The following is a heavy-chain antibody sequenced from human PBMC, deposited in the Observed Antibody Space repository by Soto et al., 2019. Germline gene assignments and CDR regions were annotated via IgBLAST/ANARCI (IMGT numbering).Heavy chain of an antibody. CDR1: GFSYSMYA. Sequence: EVQLLESGGGLVQPGGSLRLSCTASGFSYSMYAMTWVRQAPGKGLEWVSTISGSGETTFYAASVQGRFTISRDSPKNMMTLQTESLRPEHTGLYFCAKIGPVYWNGGDCGAFYYYSIDVWGKGTTVTVSS. D-gene: IGHD2-21*02. CDR2: ISGSGETT. J-gene: IGHJ6*04. V-gene: IGHV3-23*01. CDR3: AKIGPVYWNGGDCGAFYYYSIDV.